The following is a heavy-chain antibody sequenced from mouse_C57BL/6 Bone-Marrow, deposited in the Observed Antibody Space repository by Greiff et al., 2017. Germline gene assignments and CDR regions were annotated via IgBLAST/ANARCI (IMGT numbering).Heavy chain of an antibody. V-gene: IGHV1-69*01. CDR1: GYTFTSYW. CDR2: IDPSDSYT. J-gene: IGHJ4*01. CDR3: AIKFKGAMDY. Sequence: VQLQQSGAELVMPGASVKLSCKASGYTFTSYWMHWVKQRPGQGLEWIGEIDPSDSYTNYNQKFKGKSTLTVDKSSSTAYMQLSSLTSEDSAVYYCAIKFKGAMDYWGQGTSVTVSS. D-gene: IGHD1-3*01.